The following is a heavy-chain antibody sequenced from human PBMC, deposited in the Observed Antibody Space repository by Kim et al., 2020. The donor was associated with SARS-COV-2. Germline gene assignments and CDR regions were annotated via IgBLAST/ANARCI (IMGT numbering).Heavy chain of an antibody. D-gene: IGHD3-22*01. V-gene: IGHV3-23*01. Sequence: DSVKGRFTISRDNAKNTLYLQMNSLRADDTAVYYCAKDYDSSGYYYFASYWGQGTLVTVSS. J-gene: IGHJ4*02. CDR3: AKDYDSSGYYYFASY.